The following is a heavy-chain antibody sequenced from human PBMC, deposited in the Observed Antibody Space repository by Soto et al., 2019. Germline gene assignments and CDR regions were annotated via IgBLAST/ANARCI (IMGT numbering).Heavy chain of an antibody. V-gene: IGHV1-46*01. Sequence: ASVKVSCKASGYTFTSYCISWVRQAPGQGLEWMGIIKPSGGFTTYAQKFRGRVTMTRDTPTSTVYMELSSLRSEDTAVYYCARGDSSGSYYFDYWGQGTLVTVSS. CDR3: ARGDSSGSYYFDY. CDR1: GYTFTSYC. CDR2: IKPSGGFT. D-gene: IGHD3-22*01. J-gene: IGHJ4*02.